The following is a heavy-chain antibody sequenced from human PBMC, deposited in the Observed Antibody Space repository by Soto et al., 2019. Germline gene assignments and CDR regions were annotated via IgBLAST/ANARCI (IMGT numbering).Heavy chain of an antibody. Sequence: QVRLVESGGGVVQPGPSLRLSCAASAFSFSKSGMHWVRQAPGKGLEWVAAIWDDGGNKYYADSVRGRFTISRDNSKNTLFLQMSSLTAEDTAFYYCARSSGSYFAAFYDNWGQGTLVTVSS. CDR1: AFSFSKSG. J-gene: IGHJ4*02. D-gene: IGHD3-10*01. V-gene: IGHV3-33*01. CDR3: ARSSGSYFAAFYDN. CDR2: IWDDGGNK.